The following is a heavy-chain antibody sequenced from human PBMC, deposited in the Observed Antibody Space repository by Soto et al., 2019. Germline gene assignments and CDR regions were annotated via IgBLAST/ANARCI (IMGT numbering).Heavy chain of an antibody. D-gene: IGHD6-6*01. Sequence: PSETLSLTCTVSGGSISSGGYYRSWIRQHPGKGLEWIGYIYHSGSTHYIPSLKSRVTISVDTSKNHFSLKLSSVTAADTAVYYCARTSSSSDAFDVWGQGTMVTVSS. J-gene: IGHJ3*01. CDR1: GGSISSGGYY. CDR2: IYHSGST. V-gene: IGHV4-31*03. CDR3: ARTSSSSDAFDV.